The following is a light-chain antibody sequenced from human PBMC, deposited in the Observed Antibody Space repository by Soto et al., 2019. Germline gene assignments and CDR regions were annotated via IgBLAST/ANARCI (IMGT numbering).Light chain of an antibody. CDR2: AGS. J-gene: IGKJ5*01. CDR1: QNVDTRY. Sequence: DIVLTQSPGTLSLSPGERGTLSCRASQNVDTRYFAWYQQKPGQAPSLLIYAGSFRATGTPERFSGSGSGTDFTLTISRLEPEDFAVYYRRQYGNSPITFGQGTRLEIK. CDR3: RQYGNSPIT. V-gene: IGKV3-20*01.